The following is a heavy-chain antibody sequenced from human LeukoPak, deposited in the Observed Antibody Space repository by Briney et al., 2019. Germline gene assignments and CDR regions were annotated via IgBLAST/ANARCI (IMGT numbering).Heavy chain of an antibody. D-gene: IGHD3-22*01. V-gene: IGHV3-7*01. CDR3: ARDGDTSGYSD. Sequence: PGGSLRLSCAGSGFTFSLYWVSWLRQAPGKGLEWVANIKQDGSEKYYADSVRGRFTISRDNAKNSLYLQMNSLTAEDTAVYFCARDGDTSGYSDWGQGTLVIVSS. CDR2: IKQDGSEK. J-gene: IGHJ1*01. CDR1: GFTFSLYW.